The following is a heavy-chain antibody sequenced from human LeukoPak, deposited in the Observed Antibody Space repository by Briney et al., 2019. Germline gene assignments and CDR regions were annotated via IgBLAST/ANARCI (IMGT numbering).Heavy chain of an antibody. Sequence: ASVKVSCKASGGTYNNYAITWVQQAPGQGLEWVGGILPAFGTSNYAQRFQGRVTITADESTGTTYMELSSLRSEDTAVYYCARDHRGFYYGSGNYYYLDVWGKGTTVTVSS. CDR1: GGTYNNYA. CDR3: ARDHRGFYYGSGNYYYLDV. CDR2: ILPAFGTS. V-gene: IGHV1-69*13. J-gene: IGHJ6*03. D-gene: IGHD3-10*01.